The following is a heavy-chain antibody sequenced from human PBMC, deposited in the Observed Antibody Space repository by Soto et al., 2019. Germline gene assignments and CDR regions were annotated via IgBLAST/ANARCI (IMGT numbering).Heavy chain of an antibody. CDR2: IWYDGSNK. D-gene: IGHD5-18*01. J-gene: IGHJ6*03. CDR3: ARDRGSSYGIYYMDV. V-gene: IGHV3-33*01. CDR1: GFTFSSYG. Sequence: GGSLRLSCAASGFTFSSYGMHWVRQAPGKGLEWVAVIWYDGSNKYYADSVKGRFTISRDNSKNTLYLQMNSLRAEDTAVYYCARDRGSSYGIYYMDVWGKGTTVTVSS.